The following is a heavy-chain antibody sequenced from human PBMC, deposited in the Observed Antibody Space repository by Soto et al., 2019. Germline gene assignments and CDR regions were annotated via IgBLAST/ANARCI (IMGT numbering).Heavy chain of an antibody. V-gene: IGHV3-30*18. J-gene: IGHJ4*02. CDR1: GFTFSSYG. D-gene: IGHD6-13*01. CDR2: ISYDGSNK. Sequence: GGSLRLSCAASGFTFSSYGMHWVRQAPGKGLEWVAVISYDGSNKYYADSVKGRFTISRDNSKNTLYLQMNSLRAEDTAVYYCAKGLGLGSSWYVDYWGQGTLVTVSS. CDR3: AKGLGLGSSWYVDY.